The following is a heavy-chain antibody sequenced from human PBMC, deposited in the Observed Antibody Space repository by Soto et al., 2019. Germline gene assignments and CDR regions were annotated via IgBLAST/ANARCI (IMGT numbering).Heavy chain of an antibody. V-gene: IGHV4-34*01. D-gene: IGHD3-3*01. Sequence: SETLSLTCAVYGGSFSGYYWSWIRQPPGKGLEWIGEINHSGSTNYNPSLKSRVTISVDTAKNQFSLKLSSVTAADTAVYYCARNGSYYDFWSGYYFGGGMDVWGQGTTVTVS. CDR2: INHSGST. CDR3: ARNGSYYDFWSGYYFGGGMDV. J-gene: IGHJ6*02. CDR1: GGSFSGYY.